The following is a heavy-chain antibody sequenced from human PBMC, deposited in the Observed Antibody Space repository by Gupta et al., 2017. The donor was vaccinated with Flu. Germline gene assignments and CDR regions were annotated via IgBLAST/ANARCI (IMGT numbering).Heavy chain of an antibody. Sequence: QVQLQESGPGLVKPSETLSLTCTVYGGSISSYYWSWIRQTPGKGLEWSGYIYYSGSTNYNPSLKRRVTISVDTSKNQFSLKRSSVTAADTAVYYCARTYYYGSGSYYRDPYYNGMDVWGQGTTVTVSS. CDR1: GGSISSYY. CDR3: ARTYYYGSGSYYRDPYYNGMDV. D-gene: IGHD3-10*01. V-gene: IGHV4-59*01. J-gene: IGHJ6*02. CDR2: IYYSGST.